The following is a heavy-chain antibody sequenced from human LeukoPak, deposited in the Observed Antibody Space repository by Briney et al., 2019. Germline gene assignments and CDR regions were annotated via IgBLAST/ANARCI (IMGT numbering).Heavy chain of an antibody. J-gene: IGHJ4*02. Sequence: SETLSLTCTVSSGSFGSYYWSWIRQPPGKGLEWIGYIYYSGNTNYDPSLKSRVTISVDTSKNQFSLKLSSVTAADTAVYYCARRGSGKYFDYWGQGTLVTVSS. CDR2: IYYSGNT. CDR3: ARRGSGKYFDY. D-gene: IGHD3-10*01. V-gene: IGHV4-59*08. CDR1: SGSFGSYY.